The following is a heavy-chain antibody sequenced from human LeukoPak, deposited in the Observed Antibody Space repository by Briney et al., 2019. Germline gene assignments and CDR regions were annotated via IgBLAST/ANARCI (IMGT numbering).Heavy chain of an antibody. CDR1: AFTLSTYN. J-gene: IGHJ6*02. V-gene: IGHV3-21*01. Sequence: GGSLRLSRAAVAFTLSTYNMNWVRQAPGKGLEWVSSISSGTGYIYYADSVKGRFTISRDNAKNSLDLILNSLRADDMNMYYCARKCRDGYNPDYYYYVMDVWGQGTTVTVSS. D-gene: IGHD5-24*01. CDR2: ISSGTGYI. CDR3: ARKCRDGYNPDYYYYVMDV.